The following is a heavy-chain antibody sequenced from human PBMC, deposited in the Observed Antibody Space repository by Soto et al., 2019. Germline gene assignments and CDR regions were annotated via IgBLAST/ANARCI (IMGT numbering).Heavy chain of an antibody. Sequence: ASVKVSCKASGGTFSSYAISWVRQAPGQGLEWMGGIIPIFGTANYAQKFQGRVTITADKSTSTAYMELSSLRSEDTAVYYCASRLRFLDYYYYGMDVWGQGTTVTAP. V-gene: IGHV1-69*06. CDR1: GGTFSSYA. J-gene: IGHJ6*02. CDR3: ASRLRFLDYYYYGMDV. D-gene: IGHD3-3*01. CDR2: IIPIFGTA.